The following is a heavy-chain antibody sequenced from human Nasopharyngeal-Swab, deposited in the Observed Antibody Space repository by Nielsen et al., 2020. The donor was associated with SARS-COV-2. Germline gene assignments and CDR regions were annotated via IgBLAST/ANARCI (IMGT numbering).Heavy chain of an antibody. V-gene: IGHV4-39*06. CDR1: GGSVSSGSYY. CDR3: ARGGTRYGSGSYYRLIYGMDV. J-gene: IGHJ6*02. CDR2: INHSGST. D-gene: IGHD3-10*01. Sequence: SETLSLTCTVSGGSVSSGSYYWSWIRQPPGKGLEWIGEINHSGSTNYNPSLKSRVTISVDTSKNQFPLKLSSVTAADTAIYYCARGGTRYGSGSYYRLIYGMDVWGQGTTVTVSS.